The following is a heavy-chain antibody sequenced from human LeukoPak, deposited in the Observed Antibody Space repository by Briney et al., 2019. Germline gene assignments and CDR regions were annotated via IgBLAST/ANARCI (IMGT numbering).Heavy chain of an antibody. V-gene: IGHV1-18*01. Sequence: ASVKVSCKASGYTFTSYGISWVRQAPGQGLEGMGWISAYNGNTNYAQKLQGRVTMTTDTSTSTAYMELRSLRSDDTAVYYCARKSGYSSGAYYFDYWGQGTLVTVSS. CDR1: GYTFTSYG. CDR2: ISAYNGNT. D-gene: IGHD6-19*01. CDR3: ARKSGYSSGAYYFDY. J-gene: IGHJ4*02.